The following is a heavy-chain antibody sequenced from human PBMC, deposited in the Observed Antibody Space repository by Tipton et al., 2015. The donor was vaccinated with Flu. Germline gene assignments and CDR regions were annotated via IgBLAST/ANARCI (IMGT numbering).Heavy chain of an antibody. D-gene: IGHD1-26*01. CDR3: ARVGGSSYYYYGMDV. CDR2: IYYSGST. J-gene: IGHJ6*02. Sequence: TLSLTCTVSGGSISSYYWSWIRQPPGEGLEWIGYIYYSGSTNYNPSLKSRVTISVDTSKNQFSLKLSSVTAADTAVYYCARVGGSSYYYYGMDVWGQGTTVTVSS. V-gene: IGHV4-59*01. CDR1: GGSISSYY.